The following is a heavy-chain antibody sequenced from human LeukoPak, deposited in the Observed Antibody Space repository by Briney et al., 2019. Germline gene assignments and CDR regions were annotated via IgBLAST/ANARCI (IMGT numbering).Heavy chain of an antibody. V-gene: IGHV4-34*01. CDR1: GGSFSGYY. D-gene: IGHD1-26*01. CDR2: INHSGST. J-gene: IGHJ4*02. Sequence: SETLSLTCAVYGGSFSGYYWSWIRQPPGKGLEWIGEINHSGSTNYNPSLKSRVTISVDTSKNQFSLKLSSVTAADTAVYYCARSPPRSSQVGATTAVEYWGQGTLVTVSS. CDR3: ARSPPRSSQVGATTAVEY.